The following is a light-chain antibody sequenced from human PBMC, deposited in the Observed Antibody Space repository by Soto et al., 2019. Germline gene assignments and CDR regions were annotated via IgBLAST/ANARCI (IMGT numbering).Light chain of an antibody. CDR1: SSDVGDYNS. J-gene: IGLJ3*02. CDR2: EVS. Sequence: QSALTQPPSASGSPGRSVTISCSGTSSDVGDYNSVSWYQQHPGKAPKLMIYEVSKRPSGVPDRFSGSKSDNAASLTVSGLQAEDEADYYCCSYAGSNIWVFGGGTKVTVL. V-gene: IGLV2-8*01. CDR3: CSYAGSNIWV.